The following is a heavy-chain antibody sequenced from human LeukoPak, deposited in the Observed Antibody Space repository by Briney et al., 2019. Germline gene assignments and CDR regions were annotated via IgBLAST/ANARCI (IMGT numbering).Heavy chain of an antibody. CDR3: ARRTVTIFGVAQFDY. D-gene: IGHD3-3*01. J-gene: IGHJ4*02. V-gene: IGHV3-7*01. CDR2: IKQDGSEK. Sequence: GGSLRLSCAASGFTFSSYWMSWVRQAPGKGLEWVANIKQDGSEKYYVDSVKGRFTISRDNAKNSLSLQMNSLRAEDTAVYYCARRTVTIFGVAQFDYWGQGTLVTVSS. CDR1: GFTFSSYW.